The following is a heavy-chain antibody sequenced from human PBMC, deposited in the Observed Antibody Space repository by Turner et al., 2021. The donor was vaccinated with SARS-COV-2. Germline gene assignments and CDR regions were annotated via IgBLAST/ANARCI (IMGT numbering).Heavy chain of an antibody. V-gene: IGHV1-24*01. Sequence: QVHLLQSGAEVKKPGASVKVSCQVSGYTLSELSIHWVRQAPGKGPEWMGGFNPEDGEPIYAQMCQGRFSLTEDTSTDTLYMELSSLRSEDTAVYYCATSWELPDAYFDSWGQGTLVTVSS. D-gene: IGHD1-7*01. J-gene: IGHJ4*02. CDR1: GYTLSELS. CDR2: FNPEDGEP. CDR3: ATSWELPDAYFDS.